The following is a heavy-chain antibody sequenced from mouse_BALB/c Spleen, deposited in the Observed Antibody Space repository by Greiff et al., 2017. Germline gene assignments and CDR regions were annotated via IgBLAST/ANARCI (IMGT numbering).Heavy chain of an antibody. CDR2: INPSTGYT. V-gene: IGHV1-7*01. Sequence: QVQLKQSGAELAKPGASVKMSCKASGYTFTSYWMHWVKQRPGQGLEWIGYINPSTGYTEYNQKFKDKATLTADKSSSTAYMQLSSLTSEDSAVYYCALYHYYAMYYWGQGTSVTVSS. D-gene: IGHD2-12*01. CDR3: ALYHYYAMYY. CDR1: GYTFTSYW. J-gene: IGHJ4*01.